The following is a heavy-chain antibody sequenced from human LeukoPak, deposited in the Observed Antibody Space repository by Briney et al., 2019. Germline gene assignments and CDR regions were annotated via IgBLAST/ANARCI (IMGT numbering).Heavy chain of an antibody. CDR2: IYPGDSDT. CDR1: GYSFTSYW. V-gene: IGHV5-51*01. D-gene: IGHD5-12*01. CDR3: ARQPTVDIAANWFDP. Sequence: GESLKISCKGSGYSFTSYWIGWVRQMPGKGLEWMGIIYPGDSDTRYSPSFQGQVTISADKSISTAYLQWSSLKASDTAMYYCARQPTVDIAANWFDPWGQGTLVTVSS. J-gene: IGHJ5*02.